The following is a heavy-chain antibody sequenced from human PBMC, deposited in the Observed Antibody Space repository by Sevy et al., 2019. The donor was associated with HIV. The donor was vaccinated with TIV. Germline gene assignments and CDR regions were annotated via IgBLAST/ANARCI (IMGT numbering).Heavy chain of an antibody. D-gene: IGHD3-3*01. CDR1: GGSISSSNYY. CDR2: NYYSGSA. V-gene: IGHV4-39*01. CDR3: ARRDYYGYSDS. Sequence: SETLSLTCTVSGGSISSSNYYWGWIRQPPGKGLEWIGTNYYSGSAYYNSSLKSRVTIFIDTSNNQFSLRLSSVTAADTAVYYCARRDYYGYSDSWGQGTLVTVSS. J-gene: IGHJ4*02.